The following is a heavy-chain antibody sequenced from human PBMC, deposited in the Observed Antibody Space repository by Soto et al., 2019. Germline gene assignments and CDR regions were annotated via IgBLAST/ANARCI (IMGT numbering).Heavy chain of an antibody. J-gene: IGHJ5*02. CDR1: GASISGFY. Sequence: SETLSLTCTVSGASISGFYWSWIRKSDGKGLEWIGRIYATGTTDYNPSLKSRVMMSVDTSKKQFSLKLRSVTAADTAVYYCVRGSLYNFDSSGTELWFDRWGQGALVTVSS. D-gene: IGHD6-19*01. CDR3: VRGSLYNFDSSGTELWFDR. CDR2: IYATGTT. V-gene: IGHV4-4*07.